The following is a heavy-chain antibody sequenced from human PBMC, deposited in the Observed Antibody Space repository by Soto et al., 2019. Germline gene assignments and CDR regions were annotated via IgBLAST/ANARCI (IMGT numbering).Heavy chain of an antibody. CDR3: AKGVYYDSSGYYYTIDY. V-gene: IGHV3-30*18. J-gene: IGHJ4*02. CDR1: GFTFSSYG. D-gene: IGHD3-22*01. CDR2: IPYEGINK. Sequence: PGGSLRLSCAASGFTFSSYGMHWVRQAPGKGLEWVAIIPYEGINKYYADSVRGRFTISRDNSKNTLFLQMNSLRAEDTAVYYCAKGVYYDSSGYYYTIDYWGQGTLVTVSS.